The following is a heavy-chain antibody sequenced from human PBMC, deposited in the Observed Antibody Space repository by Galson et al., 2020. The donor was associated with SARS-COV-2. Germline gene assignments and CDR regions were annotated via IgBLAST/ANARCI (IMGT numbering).Heavy chain of an antibody. J-gene: IGHJ5*02. CDR2: ISYDGTKR. CDR1: GFTFSSSA. V-gene: IGHV3-30*04. CDR3: ARETDDDTGGWYDD. Sequence: QLGEALKISCRASGFTFSSSAMHWVRQAPGKGLEWVAIISYDGTKRYNLDSVKGRFTISRDNSKNTLFRQMDSLTTEDTAVYYCARETDDDTGGWYDDWGQGTLVTVSS. D-gene: IGHD3-22*01.